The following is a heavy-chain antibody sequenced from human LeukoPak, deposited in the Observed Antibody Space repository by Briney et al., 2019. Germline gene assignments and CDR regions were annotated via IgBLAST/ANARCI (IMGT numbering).Heavy chain of an antibody. V-gene: IGHV4-59*01. D-gene: IGHD1-26*01. CDR1: GGSISSYY. CDR2: IYYSGST. CDR3: ARGVGATTFSLGWFDP. J-gene: IGHJ5*02. Sequence: NSSETLSLTCTVSGGSISSYYWSWIRQPPGKGLEWIGYIYYSGSTNYNPSLKSRVTISVDTSKNQFSLKLSSVTAADTAVYYCARGVGATTFSLGWFDPWGQGTLVTVSS.